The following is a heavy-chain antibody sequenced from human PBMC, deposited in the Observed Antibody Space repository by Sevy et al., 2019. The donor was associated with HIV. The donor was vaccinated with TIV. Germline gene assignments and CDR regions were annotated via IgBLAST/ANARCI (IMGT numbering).Heavy chain of an antibody. D-gene: IGHD2-2*01. CDR2: ISGSGGST. J-gene: IGHJ6*02. CDR3: AKDWDIVVVPAAKAAGYYYYGMDV. V-gene: IGHV3-23*01. Sequence: GGSLRLSCAASGFTFSSYAMSWVRQAPGKGLEWVSAISGSGGSTYYADSGKGRFTISRDNSKNTLYRQMNSLRAEDTAVYYCAKDWDIVVVPAAKAAGYYYYGMDVWGQGTTVTVSS. CDR1: GFTFSSYA.